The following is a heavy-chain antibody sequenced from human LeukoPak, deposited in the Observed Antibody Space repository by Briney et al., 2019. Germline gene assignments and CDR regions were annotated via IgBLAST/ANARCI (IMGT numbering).Heavy chain of an antibody. J-gene: IGHJ4*02. CDR1: GYTFTGYY. CDR3: ARGHDSSGLYPWVPDF. D-gene: IGHD6-19*01. Sequence: ASVTVSCKASGYTFTGYYIHWVRQAPGHGLEWMGWMNPKSGGTNFTQSLQGRVTLTRDTSRSTAYMELNTLRSDDTAVYYCARGHDSSGLYPWVPDFWGQGTLVTVSS. V-gene: IGHV1-2*02. CDR2: MNPKSGGT.